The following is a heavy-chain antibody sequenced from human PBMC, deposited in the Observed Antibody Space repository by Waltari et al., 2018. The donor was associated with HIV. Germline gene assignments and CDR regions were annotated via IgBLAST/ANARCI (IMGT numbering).Heavy chain of an antibody. CDR2: ISVYNDNT. CDR3: ARAPMTTVTSRGFDI. J-gene: IGHJ3*02. CDR1: GYSFTRYG. Sequence: QVQLVQSGAEVKKPGASLKVSCKASGYSFTRYGISWVRQAPGQGLEWIGWISVYNDNTKYAQKIQDRLNMTTDSPTSTAYMELRSLRYDDTAVYYCARAPMTTVTSRGFDIWGQGTMVIVSS. V-gene: IGHV1-18*01. D-gene: IGHD4-17*01.